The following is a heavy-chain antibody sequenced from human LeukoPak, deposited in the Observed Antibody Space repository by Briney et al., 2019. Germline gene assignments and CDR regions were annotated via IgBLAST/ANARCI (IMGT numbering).Heavy chain of an antibody. CDR1: GYTFTSYG. J-gene: IGHJ5*02. V-gene: IGHV1-18*01. Sequence: REASVKVSCKASGYTFTSYGISWVRRAPGQGLEWMGWISAYNGNTNYAQKLQGRVTMTTDTSTSTAYMELRSLRSDDTAVYYCARVGVATMAGGDWFDPWGQGTLVTVSS. CDR2: ISAYNGNT. CDR3: ARVGVATMAGGDWFDP. D-gene: IGHD5-12*01.